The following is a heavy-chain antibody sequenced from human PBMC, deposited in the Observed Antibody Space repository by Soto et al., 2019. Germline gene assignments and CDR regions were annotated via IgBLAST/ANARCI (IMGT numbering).Heavy chain of an antibody. Sequence: SETLSLTCAVSGGSISSSNWWSWVRQPPGKGLEWIGEIYHSGSTNYNPSLKSRVTISVDKSKNQFSLKLSSVTAADTAVYYCARDLGSYYDTGDWFDPWGQGTLVTVSS. CDR2: IYHSGST. V-gene: IGHV4-4*02. CDR3: ARDLGSYYDTGDWFDP. D-gene: IGHD3-22*01. CDR1: GGSISSSNW. J-gene: IGHJ5*02.